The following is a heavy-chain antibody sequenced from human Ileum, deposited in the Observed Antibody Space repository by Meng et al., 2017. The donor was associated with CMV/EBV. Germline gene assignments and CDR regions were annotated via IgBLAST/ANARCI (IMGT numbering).Heavy chain of an antibody. CDR1: GYTFTTNN. V-gene: IGHV7-4-1*02. D-gene: IGHD1-26*01. Sequence: QVQLVQSGAEVKKPGASVKVSCKTSGYTFTTNNIIWVRQAPGQGPEWMGWIDTNTGNPTYAQAFTGRFVFSLDTSVNTAYLQITSLKAEDTAVYYCARDGLSGRYFDYWGQGTLVTVSS. J-gene: IGHJ4*02. CDR3: ARDGLSGRYFDY. CDR2: IDTNTGNP.